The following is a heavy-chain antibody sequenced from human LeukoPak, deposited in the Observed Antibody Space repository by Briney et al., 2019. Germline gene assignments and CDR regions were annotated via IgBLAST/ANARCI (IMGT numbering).Heavy chain of an antibody. V-gene: IGHV3-23*01. CDR1: GFIFGDFA. CDR3: AKVGGSPTTFDY. CDR2: ISGSGGST. J-gene: IGHJ4*02. Sequence: GGSLRLSCTASGFIFGDFAMSWVRQAPEKGLEWVSAISGSGGSTYYADSVKGRFTISRDNSKNTLYLQMNGLRAEDTAVYYCAKVGGSPTTFDYWGQGTLVTVSS. D-gene: IGHD2-15*01.